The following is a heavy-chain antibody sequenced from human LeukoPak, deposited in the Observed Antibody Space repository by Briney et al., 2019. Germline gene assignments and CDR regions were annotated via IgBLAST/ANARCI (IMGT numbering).Heavy chain of an antibody. Sequence: GGSLRLSCAASGFTFSNYAMSWVRQAPGKGLEWVSTISGSTENTYYADSVKGRLTISRDNSKNTLYLQMNSLRAEDTAIYYCARAPRKFRGIIVTPLYYFDYWGQGALVTVSS. D-gene: IGHD3-10*01. CDR2: ISGSTENT. V-gene: IGHV3-23*01. CDR1: GFTFSNYA. CDR3: ARAPRKFRGIIVTPLYYFDY. J-gene: IGHJ4*02.